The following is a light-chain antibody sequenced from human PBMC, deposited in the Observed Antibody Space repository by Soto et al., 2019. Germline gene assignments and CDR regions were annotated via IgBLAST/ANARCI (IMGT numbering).Light chain of an antibody. CDR2: GAS. V-gene: IGKV3-20*01. Sequence: EIVLTQSPGTLSLSPGERATLSCRASQSVASRNLAWYQQKSGQAPRLLIYGASSRTIHTPYRFSGSGSGTDFTLTISGLEPEDFAVYYCQHFGNSLWTFGQGTKVE. CDR1: QSVASRN. CDR3: QHFGNSLWT. J-gene: IGKJ1*01.